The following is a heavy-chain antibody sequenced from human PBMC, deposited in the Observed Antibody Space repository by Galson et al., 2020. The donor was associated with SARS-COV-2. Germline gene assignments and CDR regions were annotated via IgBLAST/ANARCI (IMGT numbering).Heavy chain of an antibody. CDR1: GGSFSGYY. V-gene: IGHV4-34*01. D-gene: IGHD2-8*01. Sequence: SETLSLTCAVYGGSFSGYYWSWIRQPPGKGLEWIGDINHSGSTNYNPSLKSRVTISVDTSKNQFSLKLSSVTAADTSVYYCARDTGGGVYDGMDVWGQGTTVTVSS. CDR3: ARDTGGGVYDGMDV. CDR2: INHSGST. J-gene: IGHJ6*02.